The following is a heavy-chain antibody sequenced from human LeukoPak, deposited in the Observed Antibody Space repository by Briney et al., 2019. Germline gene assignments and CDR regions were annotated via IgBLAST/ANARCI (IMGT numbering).Heavy chain of an antibody. D-gene: IGHD4/OR15-4a*01. CDR2: ISYDGSNK. V-gene: IGHV3-30-3*01. Sequence: GGSLRLSCAASGFTFSSYAMHWVRQAPGKGLKWVAVISYDGSNKYYADSVKGRFTVSRDNSKNTLFLQMNSLRAEDTAIYYCAKERDYGPADYWGQGTLVTVSS. CDR1: GFTFSSYA. CDR3: AKERDYGPADY. J-gene: IGHJ4*02.